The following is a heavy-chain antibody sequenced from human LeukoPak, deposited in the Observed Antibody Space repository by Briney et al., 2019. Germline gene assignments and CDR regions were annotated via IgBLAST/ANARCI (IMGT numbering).Heavy chain of an antibody. CDR2: ISSSSTLI. V-gene: IGHV3-48*02. D-gene: IGHD3-3*01. J-gene: IGHJ4*02. CDR1: GFTFSSYS. CDR3: ARDGRWSGKRDY. Sequence: GGSLRLSCAASGFTFSSYSMNWVRQAPGKGLEWVSYISSSSTLIYYGDSVKGRFTISRDNAKNSLYLQMNSLRDEDTAVYYCARDGRWSGKRDYWGQGTLVTVSS.